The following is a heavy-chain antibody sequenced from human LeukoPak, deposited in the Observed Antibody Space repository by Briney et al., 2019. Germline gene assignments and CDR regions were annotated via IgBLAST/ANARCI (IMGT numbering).Heavy chain of an antibody. CDR2: IIPIFDTA. J-gene: IGHJ6*03. CDR1: GGTFSSYA. D-gene: IGHD1-26*01. Sequence: GSSVKVSCKASGGTFSSYAISWVRQAPGQGLEWMGGIIPIFDTANYAQKFQGRVTITADKSTSTAYMELSSLRSEDTAVYYCARGGSSRSGSYYPYYMDVWGKGTTVTISS. CDR3: ARGGSSRSGSYYPYYMDV. V-gene: IGHV1-69*06.